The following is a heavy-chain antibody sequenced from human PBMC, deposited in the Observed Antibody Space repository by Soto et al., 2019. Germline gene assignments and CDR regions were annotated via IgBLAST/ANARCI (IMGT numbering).Heavy chain of an antibody. Sequence: GASVKVSCKASGGTFSSYAIGWVRQAPGQGLEWMGGIIPIFGTANYAQKFQGRVTITADKSTSTAYMELSSLRSEDTAVYYCARNGRNIPYGYWGQGTLVTVSS. CDR3: ARNGRNIPYGY. CDR1: GGTFSSYA. D-gene: IGHD2-2*02. V-gene: IGHV1-69*06. CDR2: IIPIFGTA. J-gene: IGHJ4*02.